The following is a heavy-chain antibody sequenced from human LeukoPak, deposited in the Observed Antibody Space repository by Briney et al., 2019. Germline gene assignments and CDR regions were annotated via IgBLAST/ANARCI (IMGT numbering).Heavy chain of an antibody. J-gene: IGHJ4*02. CDR2: ISWDGTA. V-gene: IGHV3-43*01. D-gene: IGHD3-22*01. Sequence: PGGSLRLSCGAPGFTFEDYTMHWVREAPGKILECVALISWDGTAYYRDSVKGRFTISRDNSKNSLYLQMDSLRGDDTGFYYCVKDLSYESSGHVFDQWGQGTLVTVSS. CDR1: GFTFEDYT. CDR3: VKDLSYESSGHVFDQ.